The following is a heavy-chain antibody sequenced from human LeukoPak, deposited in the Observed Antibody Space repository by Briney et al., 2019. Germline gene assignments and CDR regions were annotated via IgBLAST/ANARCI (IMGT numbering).Heavy chain of an antibody. CDR1: GYTFTSYG. D-gene: IGHD6-13*01. Sequence: GASVKVSCKASGYTFTSYGISWVRQAPGQGLEWMGIINPSGGSTSYAQKFQGRVTMTRDTSTSTVYMELSSLRSEDTAVYYCARDSIAAAGENWFDPWGQGTLVTVSS. CDR2: INPSGGST. CDR3: ARDSIAAAGENWFDP. V-gene: IGHV1-46*03. J-gene: IGHJ5*02.